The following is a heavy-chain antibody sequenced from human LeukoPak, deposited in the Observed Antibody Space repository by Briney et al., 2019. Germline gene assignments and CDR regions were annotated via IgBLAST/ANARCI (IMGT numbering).Heavy chain of an antibody. V-gene: IGHV3-33*06. CDR2: IWYDGSNK. CDR3: AKDLILYSYGFYFDH. J-gene: IGHJ4*02. CDR1: GFTFSSYG. D-gene: IGHD5-18*01. Sequence: GGSLRLSCAASGFTFSSYGMHWVRQAPGKGLEWVAVIWYDGSNKYYADSVKGRFTISRDNSKKPPHLQMNSLRAEDTAVYYCAKDLILYSYGFYFDHWGQGTLVTVSS.